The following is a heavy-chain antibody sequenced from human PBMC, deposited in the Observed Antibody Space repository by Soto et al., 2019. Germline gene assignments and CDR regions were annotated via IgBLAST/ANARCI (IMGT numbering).Heavy chain of an antibody. V-gene: IGHV1-69*13. CDR2: ISPIFGTA. CDR1: GYTFTSYG. D-gene: IGHD6-19*01. CDR3: ARSYSSGWDFDY. J-gene: IGHJ4*02. Sequence: SVKVSCKASGYTFTSYGISWVRQAPGQGLEWMGGISPIFGTANYAQKLQGRVTMTADESTSTAYMELSSLRSEDTAVYYCARSYSSGWDFDYWGQGTLVTVSS.